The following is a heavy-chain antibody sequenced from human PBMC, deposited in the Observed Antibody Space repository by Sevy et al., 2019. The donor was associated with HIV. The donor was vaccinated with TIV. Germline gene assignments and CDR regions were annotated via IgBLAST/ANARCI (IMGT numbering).Heavy chain of an antibody. CDR3: AKDRVAATSVNWFDP. V-gene: IGHV3-23*01. CDR2: ISGSGGST. D-gene: IGHD2-15*01. J-gene: IGHJ5*02. Sequence: GGSLRLSCAASGFTFSSYAMSWVRQAPGKGLEWVSAISGSGGSTYYADSVKGRFTISRDNSKNTRYLQMNSLRAEDTAVYYCAKDRVAATSVNWFDPWGQGTLVTVSS. CDR1: GFTFSSYA.